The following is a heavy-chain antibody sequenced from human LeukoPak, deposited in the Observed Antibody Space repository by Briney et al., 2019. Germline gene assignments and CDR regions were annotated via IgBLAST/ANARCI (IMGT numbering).Heavy chain of an antibody. CDR2: INHSGST. D-gene: IGHD2-15*01. CDR3: AREDRYCSGGSCYYYYGMDV. CDR1: GGSFSGYY. Sequence: SETLSLTCAVYGGSFSGYYWSWIRQPPGKGLEWIGEINHSGSTNYNPSLKSRVTISVDTSKNQFSLKLSSVTAADTAVYYCAREDRYCSGGSCYYYYGMDVWGQGTTVTVSS. J-gene: IGHJ6*02. V-gene: IGHV4-34*01.